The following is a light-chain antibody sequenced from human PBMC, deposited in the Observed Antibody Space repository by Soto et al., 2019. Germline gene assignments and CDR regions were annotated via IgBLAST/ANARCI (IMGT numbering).Light chain of an antibody. CDR3: SSYTSTSTLV. V-gene: IGLV2-14*01. J-gene: IGLJ1*01. Sequence: QSALTQPASVSGSPGQSITISCTGTSSDIGEYNYVSWYQQHPDKAPKLMIYEVNNRPSGISNRFSGSKPGNTASLTISGLQAEDEADYYCSSYTSTSTLVFGTGTKLTVL. CDR2: EVN. CDR1: SSDIGEYNY.